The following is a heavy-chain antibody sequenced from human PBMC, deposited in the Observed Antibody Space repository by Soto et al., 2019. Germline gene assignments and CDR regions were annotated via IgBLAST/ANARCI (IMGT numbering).Heavy chain of an antibody. D-gene: IGHD3-10*01. J-gene: IGHJ5*02. CDR3: ANHEMGVRVARHWFEP. Sequence: EVQLLESGGGLVQPGGSLRLSCAASGFTFSSYAMSWVRQAPGKGLEWVSAISGSGGSTYYADSVKGRFTIYRDNSKNTLYLQMNRLRAEDTAVYYRANHEMGVRVARHWFEPWGQGTLVTVSS. V-gene: IGHV3-23*01. CDR2: ISGSGGST. CDR1: GFTFSSYA.